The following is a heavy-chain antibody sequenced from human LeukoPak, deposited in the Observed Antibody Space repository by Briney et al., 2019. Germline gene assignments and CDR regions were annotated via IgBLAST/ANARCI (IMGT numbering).Heavy chain of an antibody. CDR1: GGSISSYY. J-gene: IGHJ4*02. D-gene: IGHD5-24*01. Sequence: PSETLSLTCTVSGGSISSYYWSWIRQPPGKGLEWIGYIYYSGSTNYNPSLKSRVTISVDTSKNQFSLKLGSVTAADTAVYYCARHRSGWLQSSFDYWGQGTLVTVSS. CDR3: ARHRSGWLQSSFDY. CDR2: IYYSGST. V-gene: IGHV4-59*08.